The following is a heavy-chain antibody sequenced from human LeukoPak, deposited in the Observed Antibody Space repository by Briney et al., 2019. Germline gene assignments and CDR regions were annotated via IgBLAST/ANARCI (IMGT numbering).Heavy chain of an antibody. V-gene: IGHV3-23*01. CDR3: AKGEDYGDSPGAFDI. J-gene: IGHJ3*02. Sequence: GGSLRLSCAASGLTFSSYAMSWVRQAPGKGLEWVSAISGSGGSTYYADSVKGRFTISRDNSKNTLYLQMNSLRAEDTAVYYCAKGEDYGDSPGAFDIWGQGTMVTVSS. CDR2: ISGSGGST. CDR1: GLTFSSYA. D-gene: IGHD4-17*01.